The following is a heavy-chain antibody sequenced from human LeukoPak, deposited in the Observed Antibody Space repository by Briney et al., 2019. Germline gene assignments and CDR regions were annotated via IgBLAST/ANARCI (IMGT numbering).Heavy chain of an antibody. CDR3: ARVRRYCSSTSCYFFAFDI. Sequence: SETLSLTCTVSGGSISSYYWSWIRQPAGKGLEWIGRIYTSGSTNYSPSLKSRVTMSVDTSKNQFSLKLSSVTAADTAVYYCARVRRYCSSTSCYFFAFDIWGQGTMVTVSS. V-gene: IGHV4-4*07. CDR2: IYTSGST. D-gene: IGHD2-2*01. J-gene: IGHJ3*02. CDR1: GGSISSYY.